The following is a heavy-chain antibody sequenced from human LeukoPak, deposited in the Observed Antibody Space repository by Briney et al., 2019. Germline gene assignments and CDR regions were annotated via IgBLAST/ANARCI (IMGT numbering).Heavy chain of an antibody. D-gene: IGHD3-10*01. CDR2: ISSSSSTI. V-gene: IGHV3-48*01. CDR1: GFTFSSYS. Sequence: PGGSLRLSCAASGFTFSSYSMNWVRQAPGKGLEWVSYISSSSSTIYYADSVKGRFTISRDNSKNTLYLQMNSLRAEDTAVYYCAKVAGRKYGSGSPTSYYYYMDVWGKGTTVTISS. J-gene: IGHJ6*03. CDR3: AKVAGRKYGSGSPTSYYYYMDV.